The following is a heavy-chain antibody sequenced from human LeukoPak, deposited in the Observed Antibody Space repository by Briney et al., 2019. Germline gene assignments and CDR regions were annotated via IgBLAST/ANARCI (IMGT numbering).Heavy chain of an antibody. D-gene: IGHD5-24*01. CDR2: IYTSGST. Sequence: SETLSLTCTASGGSISSYYWSWIRQPAGKGLEWIGCIYTSGSTIYNPSRKGRVTMSVDTSKNQFSLKLSSVTAADTAVYSCARDGRDGCNTRAPPYGMDVWGQGTTVTVSS. CDR3: ARDGRDGCNTRAPPYGMDV. J-gene: IGHJ6*02. CDR1: GGSISSYY. V-gene: IGHV4-4*07.